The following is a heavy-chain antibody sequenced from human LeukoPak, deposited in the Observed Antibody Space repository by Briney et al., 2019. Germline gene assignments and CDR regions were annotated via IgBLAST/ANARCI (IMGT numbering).Heavy chain of an antibody. Sequence: SETLSLTCAVYGGSFSGYYWSWIRQPPGKGLEWIGYIYYSGSTYYNPSLKSRVTISVDTSKNQFSLKLSSVTAADTAVYYCARNDYYGSGSPIGIDYWGQGTLVTVSS. V-gene: IGHV4-34*09. J-gene: IGHJ4*02. D-gene: IGHD3-10*01. CDR2: IYYSGST. CDR3: ARNDYYGSGSPIGIDY. CDR1: GGSFSGYY.